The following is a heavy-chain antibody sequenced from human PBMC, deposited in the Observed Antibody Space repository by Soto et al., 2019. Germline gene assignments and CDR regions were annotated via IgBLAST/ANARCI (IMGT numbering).Heavy chain of an antibody. CDR2: IYHSGST. CDR3: ARGGPHLLRYFDWSPFDY. D-gene: IGHD3-9*01. V-gene: IGHV4-30-2*01. J-gene: IGHJ4*02. CDR1: GGSISSGDYY. Sequence: SETLSLTCTVSGGSISSGDYYWSWIRQPPGKGLEWIGYIYHSGSTYYNPSLKSRVTISVDRSKNQFSLNLSSVTAADTAVYYCARGGPHLLRYFDWSPFDYWGQGTLVTVSS.